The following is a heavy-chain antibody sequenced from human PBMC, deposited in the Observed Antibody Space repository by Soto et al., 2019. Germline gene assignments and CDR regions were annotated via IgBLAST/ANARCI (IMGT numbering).Heavy chain of an antibody. CDR1: GGTFSSYA. Sequence: QVQLVQSGAEVKKPGSSVKVSCKASGGTFSSYAISWVRQAPGQGLEWMGGIIPIFGTANYAQKFQGRVTITADESTSTAYMELSSLRSEDTAVYYCARERYSYGFYYYFCMDVWGQGTTVTVSS. D-gene: IGHD5-18*01. V-gene: IGHV1-69*01. J-gene: IGHJ6*02. CDR3: ARERYSYGFYYYFCMDV. CDR2: IIPIFGTA.